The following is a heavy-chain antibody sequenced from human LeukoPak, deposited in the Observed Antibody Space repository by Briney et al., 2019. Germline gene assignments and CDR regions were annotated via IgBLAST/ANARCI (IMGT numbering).Heavy chain of an antibody. CDR3: ARGIAAAGTRSHYYYMDV. D-gene: IGHD6-13*01. Sequence: PSETLSLTCAVYGGSFSGYYWSWIRHPPGKGLEWIGEINHSGSTNYNPSLKSRVTISVDTSKNQFSLKLSSVTAADTAVYYCARGIAAAGTRSHYYYMDVWGKGTTVTVSS. CDR1: GGSFSGYY. J-gene: IGHJ6*03. V-gene: IGHV4-34*01. CDR2: INHSGST.